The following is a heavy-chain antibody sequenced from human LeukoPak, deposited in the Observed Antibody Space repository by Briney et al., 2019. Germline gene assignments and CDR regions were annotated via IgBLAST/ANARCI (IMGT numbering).Heavy chain of an antibody. V-gene: IGHV3-23*01. CDR3: AKDPESVHSGSYGY. CDR1: GFTFSSYG. Sequence: GGSLRLSCAASGFTFSSYGVSWVRQAPGKGLEWVSAISGIGGSTYYADSVKGRFTISRDNSKNTLYLQMNSLRAEDTAVYYCAKDPESVHSGSYGYWGQGTLVTVSS. CDR2: ISGIGGST. J-gene: IGHJ4*02. D-gene: IGHD1-26*01.